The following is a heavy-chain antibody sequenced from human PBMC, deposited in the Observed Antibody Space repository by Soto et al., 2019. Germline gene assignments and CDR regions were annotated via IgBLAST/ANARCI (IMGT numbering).Heavy chain of an antibody. J-gene: IGHJ6*03. CDR2: INHSGST. V-gene: IGHV4-34*01. Sequence: SETLSLTCAVYGGSFSGYYWSWIRQPPGKGLEWIGEINHSGSTNYNPSLKSRVTISVDTSKNQFSLKLSSVTAADTAVYYCARGFQTLAAAGNWGAYYYMDVWGKRTTVTVSS. CDR1: GGSFSGYY. D-gene: IGHD6-13*01. CDR3: ARGFQTLAAAGNWGAYYYMDV.